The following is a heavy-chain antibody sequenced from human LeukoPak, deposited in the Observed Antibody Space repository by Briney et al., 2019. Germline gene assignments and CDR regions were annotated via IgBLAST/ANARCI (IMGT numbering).Heavy chain of an antibody. CDR3: AREGVAGTGLDY. Sequence: GSLRLSCAASGITLSSYWMSWVRQAPGKGLEWEAQIKQDGSEKYYVDSVKGRFTVSRDNAKNSLYLQMNSLRAEDTAVYYCAREGVAGTGLDYWGQGTLDTVSS. CDR1: GITLSSYW. D-gene: IGHD6-13*01. V-gene: IGHV3-7*03. CDR2: IKQDGSEK. J-gene: IGHJ4*02.